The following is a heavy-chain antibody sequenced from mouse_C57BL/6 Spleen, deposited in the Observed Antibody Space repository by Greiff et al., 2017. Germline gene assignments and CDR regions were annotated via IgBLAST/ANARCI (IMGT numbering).Heavy chain of an antibody. CDR2: ISDGGSYT. CDR1: GFTFSSYA. D-gene: IGHD1-1*01. J-gene: IGHJ4*01. V-gene: IGHV5-4*01. CDR3: AREGNYYGSSYYAMDY. Sequence: EVQVVESGGGLVKPGGSLKLSCAASGFTFSSYAMSWVRQTPEKRLEWVATISDGGSYTYYPDNVKGRFTISRDNAKNNLYLQMSHLKSEDTAMYYCAREGNYYGSSYYAMDYWGQGTSVTVSS.